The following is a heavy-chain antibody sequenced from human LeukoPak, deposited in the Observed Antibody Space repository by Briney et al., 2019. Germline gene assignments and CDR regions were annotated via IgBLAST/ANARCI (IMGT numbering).Heavy chain of an antibody. CDR1: GFRFSDYS. CDR3: AREWQGGIAAAGTRIEGDY. J-gene: IGHJ4*02. Sequence: PGGSLRLSCAASGFRFSDYSMNWVRQAPGKGLEWISYIGISSGNTNYADSVKGRFTISGDKAKNSLYLQMNSLRVEDTAVYYCAREWQGGIAAAGTRIEGDYWGQGTLVAVSS. V-gene: IGHV3-48*01. CDR2: IGISSGNT. D-gene: IGHD6-13*01.